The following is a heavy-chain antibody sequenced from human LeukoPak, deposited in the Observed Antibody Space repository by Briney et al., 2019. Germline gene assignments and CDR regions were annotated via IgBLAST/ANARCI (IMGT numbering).Heavy chain of an antibody. D-gene: IGHD3-16*02. CDR2: IYYSVST. CDR3: ARGSTYYDYVWGSYRFHNWFDP. J-gene: IGHJ5*02. Sequence: VKPSETLSLTCTVSGGSISSYYWSWTRQPPGKGLEWIGYIYYSVSTNYNPSLTSRVTISVDTSKNQFSLKLSSVTAADTAVYYCARGSTYYDYVWGSYRFHNWFDPWGQGTLVTVSS. V-gene: IGHV4-59*01. CDR1: GGSISSYY.